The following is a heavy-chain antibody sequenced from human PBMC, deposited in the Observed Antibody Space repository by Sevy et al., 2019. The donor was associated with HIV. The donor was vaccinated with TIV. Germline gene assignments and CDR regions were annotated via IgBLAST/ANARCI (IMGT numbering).Heavy chain of an antibody. CDR3: ARSGGITDYGMDV. CDR1: GFTFSSYW. CDR2: IKPDGSGT. J-gene: IGHJ6*02. V-gene: IGHV3-7*03. Sequence: GGSLRLSCAASGFTFSSYWMSWVRQAPGKGLEWVANIKPDGSGTYYVDSVKGRFTISRDNAKNSFFLQMTTLRADDTAVYYCARSGGITDYGMDVWGPGTTVTVSS. D-gene: IGHD1-26*01.